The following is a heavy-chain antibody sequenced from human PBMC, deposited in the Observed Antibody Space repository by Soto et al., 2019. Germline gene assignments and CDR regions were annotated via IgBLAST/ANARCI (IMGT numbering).Heavy chain of an antibody. CDR3: AKDEYSWRGYGMGV. V-gene: IGHV3-9*01. CDR2: ISWNSGNI. D-gene: IGHD5-12*01. CDR1: GFTFDDYA. J-gene: IGHJ6*02. Sequence: PGGSLRLSCAASGFTFDDYAMHWVRQAPGKGLEWVSGISWNSGNIGYADSVKGRFTISRDNAKNSLDLQMNSLRPEDTALYYCAKDEYSWRGYGMGVWGQGTTVTVSS.